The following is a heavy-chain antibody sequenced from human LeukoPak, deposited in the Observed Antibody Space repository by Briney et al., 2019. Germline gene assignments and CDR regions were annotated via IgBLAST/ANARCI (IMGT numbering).Heavy chain of an antibody. Sequence: PGGSLRLSCAATGFTFSSYGMNWVRQAPGKGLEWVANIKQDGSEKYYVDSVKGRFTISRDNAKNSLYLQMNSLRAEDTAVYYCARGIGVATIDYFDYWGQGTLVTVSS. CDR1: GFTFSSYG. V-gene: IGHV3-7*05. CDR3: ARGIGVATIDYFDY. CDR2: IKQDGSEK. J-gene: IGHJ4*02. D-gene: IGHD5-12*01.